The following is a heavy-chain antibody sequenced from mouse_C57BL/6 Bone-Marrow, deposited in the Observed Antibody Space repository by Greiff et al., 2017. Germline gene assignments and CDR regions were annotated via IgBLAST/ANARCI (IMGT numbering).Heavy chain of an antibody. CDR2: IWTGGGT. D-gene: IGHD1-1*02. V-gene: IGHV2-9-1*01. J-gene: IGHJ1*03. CDR3: ALGGWCFDV. Sequence: VQVEESGPGLVTPSQSLSISCTVSGFSFTRYAISWVRQPPGKGLEWLGVIWTGGGTTYNSALKPRLSISKDNSKSQVFVKMNSLRTEDADRYCCALGGWCFDVGGTGTTVTVSS. CDR1: GFSFTRYA.